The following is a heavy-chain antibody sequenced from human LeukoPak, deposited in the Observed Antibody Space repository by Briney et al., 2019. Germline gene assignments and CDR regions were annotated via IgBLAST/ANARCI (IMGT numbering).Heavy chain of an antibody. CDR3: ARRGKGLGYYMDV. CDR1: GDSVSSNSVA. J-gene: IGHJ6*03. V-gene: IGHV6-1*01. CDR2: TYYRSKWYN. D-gene: IGHD3-16*01. Sequence: SQTLSLTCAISGDSVSSNSVAWNWIRQSPSRGLEWLGRTYYRSKWYNVYAVYVKSLITINPDTSKNQFSLQLNSVTPEDTAVYYCARRGKGLGYYMDVWGKGTTVTISS.